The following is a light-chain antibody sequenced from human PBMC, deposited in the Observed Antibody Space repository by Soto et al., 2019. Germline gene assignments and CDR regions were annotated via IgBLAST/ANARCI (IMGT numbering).Light chain of an antibody. J-gene: IGLJ3*02. CDR1: NSDVGNYNF. V-gene: IGLV2-11*01. Sequence: QSALTQPRSVSGSPGQAVTISCTGTNSDVGNYNFVSWYQHHPGKAPKLMIYDVTKRPSGVPDRFFGSKSGNTASLTISGLQPEDEADYYCCTYAGSFHQFGGGTKLTVL. CDR3: CTYAGSFHQ. CDR2: DVT.